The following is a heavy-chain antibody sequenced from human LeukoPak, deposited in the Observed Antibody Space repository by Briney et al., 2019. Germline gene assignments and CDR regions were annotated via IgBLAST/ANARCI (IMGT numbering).Heavy chain of an antibody. J-gene: IGHJ3*02. Sequence: GGSLRLSRAPSGFTVSSNYMSWVRQAPGKGLEWVSVIYSGGSTYYADSVKGRFTSSRHNYKNTLYLQMNSLRAEDTAVYYCARVATLYAFDIWGQGTMVTVSS. D-gene: IGHD5-12*01. V-gene: IGHV3-53*04. CDR2: IYSGGST. CDR1: GFTVSSNY. CDR3: ARVATLYAFDI.